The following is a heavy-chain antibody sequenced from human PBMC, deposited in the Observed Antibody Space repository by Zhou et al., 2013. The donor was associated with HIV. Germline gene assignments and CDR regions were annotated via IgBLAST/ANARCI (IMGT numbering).Heavy chain of an antibody. D-gene: IGHD3-3*01. CDR3: ARVTITIFGVVYYMDV. CDR1: GGTFSRYP. V-gene: IGHV1-69*05. CDR2: ITPIFNTT. Sequence: QVQLVQSGAEVKKPGSSVKVSCKASGGTFSRYPISWVRQAPGQGLEWMGGITPIFNTTNYAQKFQGRVTITTDESTSTTYMELSSLRSEDTAVYYCARVTITIFGVVYYMDVWGTGTTVTVSS. J-gene: IGHJ6*03.